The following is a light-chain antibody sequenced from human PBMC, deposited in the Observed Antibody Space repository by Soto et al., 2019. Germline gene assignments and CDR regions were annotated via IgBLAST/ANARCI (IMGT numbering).Light chain of an antibody. J-gene: IGKJ1*01. CDR3: QQYETFSGT. Sequence: QMTQSPSTLSASVGDRVTITCRASQSISNWLAWYQQKPGKAPKVLIYRASSLESGVPSRFSGSGFGTEFTLTISSLQPDDFATYYCQQYETFSGTFGPGTKVDIK. V-gene: IGKV1-5*03. CDR1: QSISNW. CDR2: RAS.